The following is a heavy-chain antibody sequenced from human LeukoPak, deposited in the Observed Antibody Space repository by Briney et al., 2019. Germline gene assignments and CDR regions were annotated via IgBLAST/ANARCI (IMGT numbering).Heavy chain of an antibody. CDR3: ARGRSSGWLNNFDY. Sequence: GGSLRLSCAASGFTFSSYGMHWVRQAPGKGLEWVAVISYDGSNKYYADSVKGRFTISRDNSKNTLDLQMNSLRVEDTAVYFCARGRSSGWLNNFDYWGQGTLVTVSS. J-gene: IGHJ4*02. D-gene: IGHD6-19*01. CDR1: GFTFSSYG. CDR2: ISYDGSNK. V-gene: IGHV3-30*03.